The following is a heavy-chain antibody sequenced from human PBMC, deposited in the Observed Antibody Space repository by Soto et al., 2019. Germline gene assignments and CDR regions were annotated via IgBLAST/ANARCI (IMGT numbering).Heavy chain of an antibody. CDR2: ISYDGSNK. V-gene: IGHV3-30*18. CDR1: GFTFSSYG. J-gene: IGHJ6*02. Sequence: QVQLVESGGGVVQPGRSLRLSCAASGFTFSSYGMHWVRQAPGKGLAWVAVISYDGSNKYYADSGKGRFTISRDNSKNTLYLQMNSMRAEDTAVYYCAKEMTTVTTRHNDSGMDVWGQGTTVTVSS. CDR3: AKEMTTVTTRHNDSGMDV. D-gene: IGHD4-17*01.